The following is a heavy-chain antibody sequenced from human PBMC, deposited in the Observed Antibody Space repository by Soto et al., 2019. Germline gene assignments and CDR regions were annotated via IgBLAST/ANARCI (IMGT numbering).Heavy chain of an antibody. CDR2: ISGSGGST. CDR3: AKGLDYYGSAGLDY. CDR1: GFTFNTYA. V-gene: IGHV3-23*01. D-gene: IGHD3-22*01. Sequence: GGSLRLSCAASGFTFNTYAMSWVRQAPGKGLEWVSAISGSGGSTYYPDSVKGRFTISRDNSKNTLYLQMNSLRAEDTAVYYWAKGLDYYGSAGLDYWGQGTLVTVSS. J-gene: IGHJ4*02.